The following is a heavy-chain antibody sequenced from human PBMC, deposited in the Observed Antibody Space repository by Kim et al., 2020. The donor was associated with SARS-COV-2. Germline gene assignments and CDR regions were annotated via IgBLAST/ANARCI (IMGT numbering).Heavy chain of an antibody. CDR2: IKSKTDGGTT. Sequence: GGSLRLSCAASGFTFSNAWMSWVRQAPGKGLEWVGRIKSKTDGGTTDYAAPVKGRFTISRDDSKNTLYLQMNSLKTEDTAVYYCTTRSRVGATTFDYWGQGTLVTVSS. D-gene: IGHD1-26*01. V-gene: IGHV3-15*01. CDR3: TTRSRVGATTFDY. CDR1: GFTFSNAW. J-gene: IGHJ4*02.